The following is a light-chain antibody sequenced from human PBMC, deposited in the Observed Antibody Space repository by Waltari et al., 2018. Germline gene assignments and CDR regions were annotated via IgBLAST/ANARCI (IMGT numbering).Light chain of an antibody. J-gene: IGLJ2*01. CDR2: EVS. CDR3: SSYTSSSTLV. CDR1: SSDVGSYNR. Sequence: QSALTQPPSVSGSPGQSVTISCTGTSSDVGSYNRVSWYQKPPGTAPKPMIYEVSNRPSGVPDRFSGSKSGNTASLTISGLQAEDEADYYCSSYTSSSTLVFGGGTKLTVL. V-gene: IGLV2-18*02.